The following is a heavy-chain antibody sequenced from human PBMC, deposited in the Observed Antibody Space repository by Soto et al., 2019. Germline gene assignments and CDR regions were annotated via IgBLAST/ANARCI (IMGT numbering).Heavy chain of an antibody. Sequence: EMQLVQSGGGLVKPGGSLSLSCVASRFNFSAAWLNWIRQAPGKGLEWVGRIKPKSEGETADYTAPVRGIFTISRDDSQNTLHLQRDSLKTEVTTVYYCATVPYRGVPTWGLGVLVTVSS. CDR1: RFNFSAAW. D-gene: IGHD2-8*01. CDR3: ATVPYRGVPT. V-gene: IGHV3-15*07. CDR2: IKPKSEGETA. J-gene: IGHJ4*02.